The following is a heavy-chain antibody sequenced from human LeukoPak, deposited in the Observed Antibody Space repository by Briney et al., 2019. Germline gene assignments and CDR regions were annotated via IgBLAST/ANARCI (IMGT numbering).Heavy chain of an antibody. CDR2: ISGSGGST. J-gene: IGHJ3*02. D-gene: IGHD1-26*01. V-gene: IGHV3-23*01. CDR1: GFTFSSYA. Sequence: PGGSLRLSCAASGFTFSSYAMSWARQAPGKGLEWVSAISGSGGSTYYADSVKGRFTISRDNSKNTLYLQMNSLRAEDTAVYYCAKDGSGSYLKNDAFDIWGQGTMVTVSS. CDR3: AKDGSGSYLKNDAFDI.